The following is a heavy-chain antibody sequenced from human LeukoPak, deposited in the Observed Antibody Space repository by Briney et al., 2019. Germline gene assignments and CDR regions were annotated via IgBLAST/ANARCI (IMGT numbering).Heavy chain of an antibody. D-gene: IGHD5-24*01. CDR2: INPSGGST. J-gene: IGHJ3*02. CDR1: GYTFTSYY. CDR3: ARDGYSGGAFDI. Sequence: GSVKVSCKASGYTFTSYYMHWVRQAPGQGLEWMGIINPSGGSTSYAQKFQGRVTMTRDTSTSTVYMELSSLRSEDTAVYYCARDGYSGGAFDIWGQGTMVTVSS. V-gene: IGHV1-46*01.